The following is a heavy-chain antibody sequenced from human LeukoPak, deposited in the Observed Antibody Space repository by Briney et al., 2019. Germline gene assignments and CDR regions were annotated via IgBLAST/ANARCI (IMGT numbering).Heavy chain of an antibody. D-gene: IGHD6-19*01. J-gene: IGHJ4*01. V-gene: IGHV3-48*03. CDR3: ARDRYRIPVAARRGSDCEF. Sequence: GGSLRLSCAGAGFIFRSCEMNWVRQAPAKGLEWVAYITGRGDSIYYADSVKGRFTISRDNANNSLYLQMNNLRAEDTAIYFCARDRYRIPVAARRGSDCEFWGHGARVTVSS. CDR2: ITGRGDSI. CDR1: GFIFRSCE.